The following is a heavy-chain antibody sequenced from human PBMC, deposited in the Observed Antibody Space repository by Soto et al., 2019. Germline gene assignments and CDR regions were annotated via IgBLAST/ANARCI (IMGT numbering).Heavy chain of an antibody. CDR1: GYSFTSYW. CDR3: ARQNTYYDILTGSPPYYYYGMDV. V-gene: IGHV5-51*01. CDR2: IYPGDSDT. Sequence: GESLKISCKGSGYSFTSYWIGWVRQMPGKGLEWMGIIYPGDSDTRYSPSFQGQVTISADKSISTAYLQWSSLKASDTAMYYCARQNTYYDILTGSPPYYYYGMDVWGQGTTVTVS. J-gene: IGHJ6*02. D-gene: IGHD3-9*01.